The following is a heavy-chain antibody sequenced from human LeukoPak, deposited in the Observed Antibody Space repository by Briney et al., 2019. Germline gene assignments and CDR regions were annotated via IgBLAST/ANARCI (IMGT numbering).Heavy chain of an antibody. Sequence: GGSLRLSCAASGFTFSSYGMHWVRQAPGKGLEWVAVISYDGSNKYYADSVKGRFTISRDNSKNTLYLQMNSLRAEDTAVYYCASAGRIAAADYYYYMDVWGKGTTVTVSS. CDR3: ASAGRIAAADYYYYMDV. CDR2: ISYDGSNK. D-gene: IGHD6-13*01. CDR1: GFTFSSYG. J-gene: IGHJ6*03. V-gene: IGHV3-30*03.